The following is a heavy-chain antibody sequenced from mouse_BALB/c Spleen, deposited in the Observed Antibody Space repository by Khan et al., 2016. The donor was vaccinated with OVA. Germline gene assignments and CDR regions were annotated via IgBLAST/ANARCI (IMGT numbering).Heavy chain of an antibody. V-gene: IGHV2-9*02. J-gene: IGHJ2*01. D-gene: IGHD1-3*01. CDR1: GFSLTSYG. Sequence: QVQLKESGPGLVAPSQSLSITCTVSGFSLTSYGVHWVRQPPGKGLEWLGVIWAGGSTNYNSALMPRLSTSKDNATSQFFSKMNSLQTDDTAMYYCARLADIWGQGTTLTVSS. CDR2: IWAGGST. CDR3: ARLADI.